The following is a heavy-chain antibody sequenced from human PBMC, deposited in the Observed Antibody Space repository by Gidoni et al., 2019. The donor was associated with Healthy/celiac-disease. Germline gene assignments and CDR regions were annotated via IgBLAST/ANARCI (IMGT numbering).Heavy chain of an antibody. CDR2: IYSGGST. D-gene: IGHD6-13*01. J-gene: IGHJ3*02. V-gene: IGHV3-53*04. Sequence: EVQLVESGGGLVQPGGSLRLSCAASGFTVSSNYMSWVRQAPGKGLEWVSVIYSGGSTYYADSVKGRFTISRHNSKNTLYLQMNSLRAEDTAVYYCARTPTVIAAAGPDAFDIWGQGTMVTVSS. CDR3: ARTPTVIAAAGPDAFDI. CDR1: GFTVSSNY.